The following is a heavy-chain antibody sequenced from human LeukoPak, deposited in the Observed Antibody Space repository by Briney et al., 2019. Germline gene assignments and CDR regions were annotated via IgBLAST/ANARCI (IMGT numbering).Heavy chain of an antibody. D-gene: IGHD3-16*01. CDR2: INHSGSA. CDR1: GGSFSGYY. Sequence: SETLSLTCAVSGGSFSGYYWTWIRQPPGKGLEWIGEINHSGSANYNPSLKSRVTISLDTSKNQFSLKLSSVTAADTAVYYCARVASTFYYYGMDVWGQGTTVTVSS. J-gene: IGHJ6*02. V-gene: IGHV4-34*01. CDR3: ARVASTFYYYGMDV.